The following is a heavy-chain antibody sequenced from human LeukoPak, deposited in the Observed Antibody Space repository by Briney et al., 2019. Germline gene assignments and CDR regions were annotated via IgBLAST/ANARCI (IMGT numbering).Heavy chain of an antibody. CDR1: GFTFSSYG. D-gene: IGHD3-10*01. Sequence: GRSLRLSCAASGFTFSSYGMHWVRQAPGKGLEWVAVIWYDGSNKYYADSVKGRFTISRDNSKNTLYLQMNSLRAEDTAVYYCARGTDYGSGRGFDYWGQGTLVTVSS. V-gene: IGHV3-33*01. CDR3: ARGTDYGSGRGFDY. J-gene: IGHJ4*02. CDR2: IWYDGSNK.